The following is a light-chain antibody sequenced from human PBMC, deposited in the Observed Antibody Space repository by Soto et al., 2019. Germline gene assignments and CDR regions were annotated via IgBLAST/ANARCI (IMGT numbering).Light chain of an antibody. Sequence: EIVLTQSPVILSLSPGERATLSCRASQSVSSSYLAWYQQKPGQAPRLLIYGASRRATGIPDRFSGSGSGTDFTLTISRREPEDFAVYYCQQRSNWPITFGQGTRLEIK. V-gene: IGKV3D-20*02. CDR2: GAS. CDR1: QSVSSSY. CDR3: QQRSNWPIT. J-gene: IGKJ5*01.